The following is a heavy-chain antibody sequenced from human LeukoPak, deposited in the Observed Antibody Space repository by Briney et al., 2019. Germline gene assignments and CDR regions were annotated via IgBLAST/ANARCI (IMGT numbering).Heavy chain of an antibody. V-gene: IGHV4-34*01. J-gene: IGHJ2*01. CDR3: ARVTGGGNVAYWYFDL. CDR1: GGSFTASY. D-gene: IGHD4-23*01. Sequence: SETLSLTCGVDGGSFTASYWSWIRQSPGKGLEWIGEIHHAGDTNYNPSLKSRVTISLDIYKAQFSLNLKSVTAADTAVYYCARVTGGGNVAYWYFDLWGRGTLVAVSS. CDR2: IHHAGDT.